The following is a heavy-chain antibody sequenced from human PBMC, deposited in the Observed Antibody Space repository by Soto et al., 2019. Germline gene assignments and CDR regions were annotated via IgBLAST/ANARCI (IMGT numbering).Heavy chain of an antibody. Sequence: KASETLSLTCAVYGGSFSGYYWSWIRQPPGKGLEWIGEINHSGSTNYNPSLKSRVTISVDTSKNQFSLKLSSVTAADTAVYYCARASSSWYYYYGMDVWGQGTTVTVSS. CDR2: INHSGST. D-gene: IGHD6-13*01. J-gene: IGHJ6*02. CDR3: ARASSSWYYYYGMDV. CDR1: GGSFSGYY. V-gene: IGHV4-34*01.